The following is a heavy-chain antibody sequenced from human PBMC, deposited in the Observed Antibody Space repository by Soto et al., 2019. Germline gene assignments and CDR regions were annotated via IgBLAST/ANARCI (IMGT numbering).Heavy chain of an antibody. CDR3: ARDKCSSTSCYLDPGWFDP. CDR2: ISAYNGNT. V-gene: IGHV1-18*01. CDR1: GYTFTSYG. D-gene: IGHD2-2*01. J-gene: IGHJ5*02. Sequence: QVQLVQSGAEVKKPGASVKVSCKASGYTFTSYGISWVRQAPGQGLEWMGWISAYNGNTNYAQKLQGRVTMTTGTSTSTAYMELRSLRSDDTAVYYCARDKCSSTSCYLDPGWFDPWGQGTLVTVSS.